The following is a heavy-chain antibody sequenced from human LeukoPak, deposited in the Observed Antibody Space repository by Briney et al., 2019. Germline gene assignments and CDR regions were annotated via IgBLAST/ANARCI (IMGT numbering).Heavy chain of an antibody. Sequence: GGSLRLSCAASGFTFSSYAMSWVRQAPGKGLEWVSAISGSGGSTYYEDSVKGRFTISRDNSKNTLYLQMTSLRGEDTAVYYCARWSKTAWYFDLWGRGTLVTVSS. V-gene: IGHV3-23*01. CDR2: ISGSGGST. CDR1: GFTFSSYA. D-gene: IGHD2-8*01. J-gene: IGHJ2*01. CDR3: ARWSKTAWYFDL.